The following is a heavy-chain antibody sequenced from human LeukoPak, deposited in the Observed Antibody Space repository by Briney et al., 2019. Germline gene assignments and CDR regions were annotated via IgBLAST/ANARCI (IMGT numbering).Heavy chain of an antibody. V-gene: IGHV4-39*07. Sequence: SETLSLTCTVSGGSITINDYYWGWIRQPPGGGLEWIGSIFYSGTAHYTPSLRSRATISVDTSKNQFSLKLSSVTAADTAVYYCAREAHHMFRFFKSGYPDAFDIWGQGTVVTVSS. CDR3: AREAHHMFRFFKSGYPDAFDI. CDR1: GGSITINDYY. D-gene: IGHD3-3*01. J-gene: IGHJ3*02. CDR2: IFYSGTA.